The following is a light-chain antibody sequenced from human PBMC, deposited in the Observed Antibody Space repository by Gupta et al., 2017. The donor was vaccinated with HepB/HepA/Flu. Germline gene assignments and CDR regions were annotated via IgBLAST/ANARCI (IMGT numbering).Light chain of an antibody. J-gene: IGLJ2*01. CDR2: DVS. Sequence: QSALTQPASVSGSPGQSITLSCTGTSSDVGGYNYVSWYQQHPGKAPKVMIYDVSNRPSGVSYRFSGSKSGNTASLTISGLQAEDEADYYCSSYTSSSTVVFGGGTKLTVV. CDR3: SSYTSSSTVV. CDR1: SSDVGGYNY. V-gene: IGLV2-14*01.